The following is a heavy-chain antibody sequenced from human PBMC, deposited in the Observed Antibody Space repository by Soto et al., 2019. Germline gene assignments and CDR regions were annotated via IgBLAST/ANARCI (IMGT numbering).Heavy chain of an antibody. J-gene: IGHJ5*02. CDR2: IYYSGST. V-gene: IGHV4-39*07. CDR3: ARASMIVDLWWFDP. CDR1: GGSISSSRYF. Sequence: SETLSLTCSVSGGSISSSRYFWGWIRQPPGKGLEWIGSIYYSGSTNYNPSLKSRVTISVDTSKNQFSLKLSSVTAADTAVYYCARASMIVDLWWFDPWGQGTLVTVS. D-gene: IGHD3-22*01.